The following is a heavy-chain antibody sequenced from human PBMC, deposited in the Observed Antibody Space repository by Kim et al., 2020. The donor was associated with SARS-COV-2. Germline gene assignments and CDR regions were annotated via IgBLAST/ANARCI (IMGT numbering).Heavy chain of an antibody. CDR2: INHSGST. CDR3: ARGESHTGGAAARPPVGFDP. J-gene: IGHJ5*02. V-gene: IGHV4-34*01. Sequence: SETLSLTCAVYGGSFSGYYWSWIRQPPGKGLEWIGEINHSGSTNYNPSLKSRVTISVDTSKNQFSLKLSSVTAADTAVYYCARGESHTGGAAARPPVGFDPWGQGTLVTVSS. CDR1: GGSFSGYY. D-gene: IGHD6-6*01.